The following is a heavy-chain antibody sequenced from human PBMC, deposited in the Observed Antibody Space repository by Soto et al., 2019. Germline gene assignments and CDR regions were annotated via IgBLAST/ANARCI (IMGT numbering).Heavy chain of an antibody. J-gene: IGHJ1*01. CDR1: GFTFSSYA. CDR3: VKDSSYSRFDFQH. D-gene: IGHD2-21*01. V-gene: IGHV3-64D*08. CDR2: ISSNGGST. Sequence: GGSLRLSCSASGFTFSSYAMHWVRQAPGKGLEYVSAISSNGGSTYYADSVKGRFTISRDNSKNTLYLQMSSLRAEDTAVYYCVKDSSYSRFDFQHWGQGTLVTVSS.